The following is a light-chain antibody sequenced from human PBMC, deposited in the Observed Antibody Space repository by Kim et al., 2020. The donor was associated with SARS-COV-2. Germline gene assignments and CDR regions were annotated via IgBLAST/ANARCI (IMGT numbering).Light chain of an antibody. CDR1: QSVTRY. V-gene: IGKV3-11*01. Sequence: WSPGERATLSCRASQSVTRYLVWYLQRPGQAPRLLMYDASNRATGIPARFSGSGSGTDFTLTISSLEPEDFGVYYCQQRSNWPLTFGGGTKVDIK. J-gene: IGKJ4*01. CDR3: QQRSNWPLT. CDR2: DAS.